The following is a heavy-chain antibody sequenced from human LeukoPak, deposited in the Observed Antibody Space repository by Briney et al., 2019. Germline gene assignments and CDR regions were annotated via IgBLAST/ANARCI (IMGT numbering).Heavy chain of an antibody. Sequence: GRSLRLSCAASGLTFSSYAMHWVRQAPGKGLEWVAVISYDGSNKYYADSVKGRFTISRDNSKNTLYLQMNSLRAEDTAVYYCARGVGARGYFDYWGQGTLVTVSS. CDR3: ARGVGARGYFDY. CDR1: GLTFSSYA. D-gene: IGHD1-26*01. V-gene: IGHV3-30-3*01. J-gene: IGHJ4*02. CDR2: ISYDGSNK.